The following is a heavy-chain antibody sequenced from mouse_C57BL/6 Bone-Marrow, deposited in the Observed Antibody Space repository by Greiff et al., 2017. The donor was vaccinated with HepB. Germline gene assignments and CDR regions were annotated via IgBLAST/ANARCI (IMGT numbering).Heavy chain of an antibody. V-gene: IGHV5-4*01. CDR1: GFTFSSYA. CDR2: ISDGGSYT. J-gene: IGHJ4*01. CDR3: ARDWVTTAAAMDY. D-gene: IGHD1-2*01. Sequence: DVKLQESGGGLVKPGGSLKLSCAASGFTFSSYAMSWVRQTPEKRLEWVATISDGGSYTYYPDNVKGRFTISRDNAKNNLYLQMSHLKSEDTAMYYCARDWVTTAAAMDYWGQGTSVTVSS.